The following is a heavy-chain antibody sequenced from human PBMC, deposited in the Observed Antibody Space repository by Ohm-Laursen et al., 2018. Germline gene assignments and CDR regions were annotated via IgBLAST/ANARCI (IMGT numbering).Heavy chain of an antibody. V-gene: IGHV1-18*01. D-gene: IGHD3-10*01. CDR2: ISPYSGQT. CDR1: GYTFDSFG. J-gene: IGHJ4*02. Sequence: ASVKVSCKVSGYTFDSFGITWVRQAPGQGLEWMGWISPYSGQTKYALKLQGRVTMTTDTSTSTAYMDVRDLRSDDTAVYYCARGDTYGFDYWGQGTLVTVSS. CDR3: ARGDTYGFDY.